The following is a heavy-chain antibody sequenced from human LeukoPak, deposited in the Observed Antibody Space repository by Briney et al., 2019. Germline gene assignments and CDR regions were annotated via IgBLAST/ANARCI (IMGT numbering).Heavy chain of an antibody. Sequence: SSETLSLTCVVSGGSISTYYWNWIRQPPGKGLEWIGYVYYSGGTNYNPSLKSRVTISVDTSKNQFSLKLSSVSAADTAIYYCATDSSGWPPLAYWGQGALVTVSS. D-gene: IGHD6-19*01. CDR3: ATDSSGWPPLAY. V-gene: IGHV4-59*01. CDR1: GGSISTYY. J-gene: IGHJ4*02. CDR2: VYYSGGT.